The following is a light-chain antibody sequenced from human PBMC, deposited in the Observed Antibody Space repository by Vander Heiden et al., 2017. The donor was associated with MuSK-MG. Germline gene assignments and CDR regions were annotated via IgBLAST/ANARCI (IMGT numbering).Light chain of an antibody. Sequence: DIQMTQSPSSLSASVRDRVTITCRASKRSSSYLNWSQQKPGEAAELLIYAESSMQSGVPSRCSGSGSGADFTLTISRLQPEDVATYYCQQRDSTPITFGQGTQVEIK. CDR1: KRSSSY. V-gene: IGKV1-39*01. CDR3: QQRDSTPIT. CDR2: AES. J-gene: IGKJ5*01.